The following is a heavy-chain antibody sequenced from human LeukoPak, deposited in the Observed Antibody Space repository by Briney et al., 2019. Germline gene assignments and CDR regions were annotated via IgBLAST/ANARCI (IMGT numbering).Heavy chain of an antibody. J-gene: IGHJ4*02. CDR1: GYTFTTNY. CDR2: IYPRDGST. CDR3: ARDQEGFDY. Sequence: ASVKVSCKASGYTFTTNYIHWVRQAPGQGLEWMGMIYPRDGSTSYAQKFQGRVTVTRDTSTSTVHMELSGLRSEDTAVYYCARDQEGFDYWGQGTLVTVSS. V-gene: IGHV1-46*01.